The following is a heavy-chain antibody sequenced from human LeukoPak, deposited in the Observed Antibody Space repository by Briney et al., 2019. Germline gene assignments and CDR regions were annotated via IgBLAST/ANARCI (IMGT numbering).Heavy chain of an antibody. V-gene: IGHV4-34*01. CDR2: INHSGST. CDR1: GGSFSGYY. D-gene: IGHD2-2*01. CDR3: ARGGWAARYCSSTSCRTPPNKKTFMDV. J-gene: IGHJ6*03. Sequence: SETLSLTCAVYGGSFSGYYWSWIRQPPGKGLEWIGEINHSGSTNYNPSLTSRVTISVDTSKNQFSLKLSSVTAADTAVYYCARGGWAARYCSSTSCRTPPNKKTFMDVWGKGTTVTVSS.